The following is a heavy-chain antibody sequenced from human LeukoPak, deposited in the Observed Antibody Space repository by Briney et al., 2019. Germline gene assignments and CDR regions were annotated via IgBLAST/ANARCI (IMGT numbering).Heavy chain of an antibody. CDR3: AKGHYSGSHYYFDY. CDR2: ISTGGGST. V-gene: IGHV3-23*01. J-gene: IGHJ4*02. D-gene: IGHD1-26*01. CDR1: GFTLSNYA. Sequence: PGGSLRLSCAASGFTLSNYAMSWVRQAPGKGLEWVSSISTGGGSTNYADSVKGRFTISRDNSKNTLYLQMNSLRAEDTAVYYCAKGHYSGSHYYFDYWGQGILVTVSS.